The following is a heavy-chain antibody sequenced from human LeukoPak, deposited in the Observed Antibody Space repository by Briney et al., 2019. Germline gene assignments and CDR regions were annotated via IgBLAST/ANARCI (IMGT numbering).Heavy chain of an antibody. Sequence: SETLSLTCTVSGGSISSGGYYWSWIRQHPGKGLEWIGYIYYSGSTYYNPSLKSRVTISVDTSKNQFSLKLSSVTAADTAVYYCARGVFYYDSSGFPLFDYWGQGTLVTVSS. CDR3: ARGVFYYDSSGFPLFDY. V-gene: IGHV4-31*03. CDR1: GGSISSGGYY. D-gene: IGHD3-22*01. CDR2: IYYSGST. J-gene: IGHJ4*02.